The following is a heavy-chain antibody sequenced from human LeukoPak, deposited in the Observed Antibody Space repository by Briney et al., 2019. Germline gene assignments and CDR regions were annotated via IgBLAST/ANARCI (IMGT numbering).Heavy chain of an antibody. CDR2: IYCSGST. CDR3: ARQKRDIAARLENWFDP. Sequence: SETLSLTRTVSGGSISSSSYYWGWIRQPPGKGLEWIGRIYCSGSTYYNPSLKSRVTISVDTSNNQFSLKLSSVTAADTAVYYCARQKRDIAARLENWFDPWGQGTLVTVSS. CDR1: GGSISSSSYY. J-gene: IGHJ5*02. D-gene: IGHD6-6*01. V-gene: IGHV4-39*01.